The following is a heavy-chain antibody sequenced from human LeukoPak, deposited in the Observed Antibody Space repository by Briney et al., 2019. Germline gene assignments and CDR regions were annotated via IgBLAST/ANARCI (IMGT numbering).Heavy chain of an antibody. CDR2: INHSGST. CDR1: GGSISSYY. D-gene: IGHD3-10*01. Sequence: SETLSLTCTVSGGSISSYYWSWIRQPPGKGLEWIGEINHSGSTNYNPSLKSRVTISVDTSKNQFSLKLSSVTAADTAVYYCARGRYYYGSGSYYADYWGQGTLVTVSS. J-gene: IGHJ4*02. CDR3: ARGRYYYGSGSYYADY. V-gene: IGHV4-34*01.